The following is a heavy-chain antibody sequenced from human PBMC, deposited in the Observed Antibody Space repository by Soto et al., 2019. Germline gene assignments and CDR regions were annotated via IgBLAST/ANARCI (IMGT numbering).Heavy chain of an antibody. Sequence: SETLSLTCTVSGGSISSGGYYWSWIRQHPGKGLEWIGYIYYSGSTYYNPSLKSRVTISVDTSKNQFSLKLSSVTAADTAVYYCARDLVTAAGRGNWFDPWGQGTLVTVS. CDR3: ARDLVTAAGRGNWFDP. CDR1: GGSISSGGYY. D-gene: IGHD6-13*01. V-gene: IGHV4-31*03. J-gene: IGHJ5*02. CDR2: IYYSGST.